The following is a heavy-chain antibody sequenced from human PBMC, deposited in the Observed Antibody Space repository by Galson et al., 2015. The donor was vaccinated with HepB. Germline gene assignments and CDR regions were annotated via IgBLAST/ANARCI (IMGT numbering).Heavy chain of an antibody. D-gene: IGHD3-22*01. CDR1: GGTFSSYA. CDR3: ARDYYDSSGYSPYYYGMDV. CDR2: IIPILGIA. V-gene: IGHV1-69*04. J-gene: IGHJ6*02. Sequence: SVKVSCKASGGTFSSYAISWVRQAPGQGLEWMGRIIPILGIANYAQKFQGRVTITADKSTSTAYMELSSLRSEDTAVYYCARDYYDSSGYSPYYYGMDVWGQGTTVTVSS.